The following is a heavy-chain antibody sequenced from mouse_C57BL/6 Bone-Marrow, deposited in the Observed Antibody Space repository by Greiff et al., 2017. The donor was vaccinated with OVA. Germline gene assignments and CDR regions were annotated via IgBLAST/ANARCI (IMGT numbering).Heavy chain of an antibody. V-gene: IGHV1-52*01. CDR2: IDPSDSET. CDR1: GYTFTSYW. Sequence: QVQLQQPGAELVRPGSSVKLSCKASGYTFTSYWMHWVKQRPIQGLEWIGNIDPSDSETHYNQKFKDKATLTVDKSSSTAYMQLSSLTSEDSAVYYCARRRDGSTLWYFDVWGTGTTVTVSS. J-gene: IGHJ1*03. CDR3: ARRRDGSTLWYFDV. D-gene: IGHD1-1*01.